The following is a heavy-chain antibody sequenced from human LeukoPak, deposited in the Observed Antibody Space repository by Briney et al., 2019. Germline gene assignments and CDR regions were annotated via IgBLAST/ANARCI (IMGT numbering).Heavy chain of an antibody. CDR1: GFTFGHYA. V-gene: IGHV3-49*03. D-gene: IGHD3-22*01. CDR2: IRSKAYGGTT. Sequence: GGSLRLSCTASGFTFGHYAMSWFRQAPGKGLEWVGFIRSKAYGGTTEYAASVKGRFTISRDDSKSIAYLQMNSLKTEDTAVYYCTRAISLVVITAYFDYWGQGTLVTVSS. J-gene: IGHJ4*02. CDR3: TRAISLVVITAYFDY.